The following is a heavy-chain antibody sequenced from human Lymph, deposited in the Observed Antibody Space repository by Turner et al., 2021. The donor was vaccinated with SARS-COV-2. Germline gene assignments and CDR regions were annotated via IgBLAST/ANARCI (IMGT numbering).Heavy chain of an antibody. CDR3: ARDFREGAFDI. V-gene: IGHV3-66*01. CDR2: VYAGGST. J-gene: IGHJ3*02. Sequence: EVQLVESGGGLVQPGGSLRLSCAASGITVSSNYMRWVRQAPGKGLEWFSVVYAGGSTFYADSVKGRFTISRDKSKNTLYLQMNRLRAEDTAVYYCARDFREGAFDIWGQGTMVTISS. D-gene: IGHD3-10*01. CDR1: GITVSSNY.